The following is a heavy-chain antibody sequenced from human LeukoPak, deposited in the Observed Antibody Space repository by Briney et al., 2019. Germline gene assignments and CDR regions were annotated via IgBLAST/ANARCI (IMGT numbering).Heavy chain of an antibody. J-gene: IGHJ5*02. CDR2: IIPIFGTA. CDR3: ARSSSSWYEGPPCAP. V-gene: IGHV1-69*05. D-gene: IGHD6-13*01. Sequence: SVKVSCKASGGTFSSYAISWVRQAPGQGLEWMGRIIPIFGTANYAQKFQGRVTITTDESTSTAYMELSSLRSEDTAVYYCARSSSSWYEGPPCAPWGQGTLVTVSS. CDR1: GGTFSSYA.